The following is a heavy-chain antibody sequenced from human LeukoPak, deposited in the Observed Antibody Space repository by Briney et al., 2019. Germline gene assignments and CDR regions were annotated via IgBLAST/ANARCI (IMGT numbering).Heavy chain of an antibody. CDR3: ARGRDKDPTSRAFDI. CDR1: GYTFTSYY. V-gene: IGHV1-46*01. Sequence: ASVKVSCKASGYTFTSYYMHWVRQAPGQGLEWMGIINPSGGSTSYAQKFQGRVTMTRDMSTSTVYMELSSLRSEDTAVYYCARGRDKDPTSRAFDIWGQGTMVTVSS. D-gene: IGHD2-15*01. J-gene: IGHJ3*02. CDR2: INPSGGST.